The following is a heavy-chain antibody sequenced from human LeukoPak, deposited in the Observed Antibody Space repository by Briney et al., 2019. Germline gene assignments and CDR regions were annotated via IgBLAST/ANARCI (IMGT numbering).Heavy chain of an antibody. CDR3: ARDLPPQCLFDY. D-gene: IGHD6-19*01. V-gene: IGHV1-18*01. CDR1: GGTFSSYA. J-gene: IGHJ4*02. Sequence: ASVKVSCKASGGTFSSYAISWVRQAPGQGLEWMGWISAYNGNTNYAQKLQGRVTMTTDTSTSTAYMELRSLRSDDTAVYYCARDLPPQCLFDYWGQGTLVTVSS. CDR2: ISAYNGNT.